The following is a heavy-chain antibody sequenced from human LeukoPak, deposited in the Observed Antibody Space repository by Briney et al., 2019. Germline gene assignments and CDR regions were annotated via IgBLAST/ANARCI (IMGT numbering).Heavy chain of an antibody. CDR2: INPSGGST. CDR1: GYTFTSYY. J-gene: IGHJ4*02. Sequence: ASVKVSCKASGYTFTSYYMHWVRQAPGQGLEWMGIINPSGGSTSYAQKFQGRVTMTTDTSTSTAYMELRSLRSDDTAVYYCARSHSDGSGNLYFDYWGQGTLVTVSS. V-gene: IGHV1-46*01. CDR3: ARSHSDGSGNLYFDY. D-gene: IGHD3-10*01.